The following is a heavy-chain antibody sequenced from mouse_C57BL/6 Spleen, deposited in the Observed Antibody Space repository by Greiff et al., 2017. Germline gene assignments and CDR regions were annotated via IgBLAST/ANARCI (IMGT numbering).Heavy chain of an antibody. D-gene: IGHD2-3*01. CDR2: IDPSDSET. Sequence: VQLQQPGAELVRPGSSVKLSCKASGYTFTSYWMHWVKQRPIQGLEWIGNIDPSDSETHYNQKFKDKATLTVDKSSSTAYMQISSLTTGDSAVYYWARYPICDCYCDAVDYWGQGTSVTVSS. CDR1: GYTFTSYW. V-gene: IGHV1-52*01. J-gene: IGHJ4*01. CDR3: ARYPICDCYCDAVDY.